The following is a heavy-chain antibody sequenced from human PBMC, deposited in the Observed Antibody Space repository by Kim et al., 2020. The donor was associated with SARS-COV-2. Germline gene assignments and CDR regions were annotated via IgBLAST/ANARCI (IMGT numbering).Heavy chain of an antibody. CDR3: ALTGLTVDY. Sequence: GDTVDYAASVKGRLTSARDNAKNSLHLQMNSLRAEDTAVYYCALTGLTVDYWGQGALVTVSS. D-gene: IGHD2-8*01. CDR2: GDTV. J-gene: IGHJ4*02. V-gene: IGHV3-11*04.